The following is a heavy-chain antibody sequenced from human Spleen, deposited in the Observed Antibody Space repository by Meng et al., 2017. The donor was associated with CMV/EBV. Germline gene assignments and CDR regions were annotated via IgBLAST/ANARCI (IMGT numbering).Heavy chain of an antibody. CDR3: ARAGVSFGYYYYGMDV. Sequence: GGSLRLSCAASGFTFSTYGMIWVRQAPGKGLEWVSGISSSGGGTYYAGSVKGRFTISRDNSKNTLYLQMNSLRAEDTAVYYCARAGVSFGYYYYGMDVWGQGTTVTVSS. CDR2: ISSSGGGT. CDR1: GFTFSTYG. J-gene: IGHJ6*02. V-gene: IGHV3-23*01. D-gene: IGHD2-8*01.